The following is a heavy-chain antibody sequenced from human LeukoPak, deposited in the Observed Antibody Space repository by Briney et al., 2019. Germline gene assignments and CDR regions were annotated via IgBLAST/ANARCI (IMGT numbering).Heavy chain of an antibody. CDR1: GGSISSYY. V-gene: IGHV4-4*09. Sequence: SSKTLSLTCTVAGGSISSYYWSWIRQPPGKGLEWIGYIYTSGSTNYNPSLKSRVTISVDTSKNQFSLKLSSVTAADTAVYYCARQEAIFGGLGNFDYWGQGTLVTVSS. CDR3: ARQEAIFGGLGNFDY. J-gene: IGHJ4*02. D-gene: IGHD3-3*01. CDR2: IYTSGST.